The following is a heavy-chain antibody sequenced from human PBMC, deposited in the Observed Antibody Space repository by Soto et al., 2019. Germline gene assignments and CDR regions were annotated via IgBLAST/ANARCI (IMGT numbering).Heavy chain of an antibody. CDR2: INPSGGST. Sequence: ASVKLTCKASGYTFTSYYRRWVRQAPGQGLEWMGIINPSGGSTSYAQKFQGRVTMTRDTSTSTVYMELSSLRSEDTAVYYCARGAFGYCSGGSCPGGDAFDIWGQGTMVTVSS. CDR3: ARGAFGYCSGGSCPGGDAFDI. J-gene: IGHJ3*02. CDR1: GYTFTSYY. D-gene: IGHD2-15*01. V-gene: IGHV1-46*03.